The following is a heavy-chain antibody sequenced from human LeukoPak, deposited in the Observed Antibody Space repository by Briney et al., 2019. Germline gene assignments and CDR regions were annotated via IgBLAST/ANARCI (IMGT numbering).Heavy chain of an antibody. Sequence: ASVKVSCKASGGTFNRYAISWVRQAPGQGLEWMGGIVPIFGLANYAQKFQGRVTITADESTSTAYMELSSLRSEDTAVYHCARGVAARPPGAFDIWGQGTMVTVSS. CDR2: IVPIFGLA. CDR3: ARGVAARPPGAFDI. CDR1: GGTFNRYA. J-gene: IGHJ3*02. V-gene: IGHV1-69*13. D-gene: IGHD6-6*01.